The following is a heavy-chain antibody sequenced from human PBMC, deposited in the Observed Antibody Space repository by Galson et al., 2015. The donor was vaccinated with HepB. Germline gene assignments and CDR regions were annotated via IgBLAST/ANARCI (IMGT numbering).Heavy chain of an antibody. V-gene: IGHV1-18*01. J-gene: IGHJ6*02. CDR3: ARDLRDLRRGGSYDFWSGYYERGGYGMDV. CDR2: ISAYNGNT. CDR1: GYTFTSYG. D-gene: IGHD3-3*01. Sequence: QSGAEVKKPGASVKVSCKASGYTFTSYGISWVRQAPGQGLEWMGWISAYNGNTNYAQKLQGRVTMTTDTSTSTAYMELRSLRSDDTAVYYCARDLRDLRRGGSYDFWSGYYERGGYGMDVWGQGTTVTVSS.